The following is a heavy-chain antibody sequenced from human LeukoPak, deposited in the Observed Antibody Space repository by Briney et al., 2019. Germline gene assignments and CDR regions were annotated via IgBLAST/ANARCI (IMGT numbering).Heavy chain of an antibody. Sequence: ASVKVSCKASGYTFTSYGISWVRQAPGQGLEWMGWISAYNGNTNYAQKLQGRVTMTTDTSTSTAYMELRSLRSDDTAVYYCARYSTGTLMGDAFDIWGQGTMVTVSS. CDR1: GYTFTSYG. V-gene: IGHV1-18*01. CDR2: ISAYNGNT. CDR3: ARYSTGTLMGDAFDI. D-gene: IGHD2-8*01. J-gene: IGHJ3*02.